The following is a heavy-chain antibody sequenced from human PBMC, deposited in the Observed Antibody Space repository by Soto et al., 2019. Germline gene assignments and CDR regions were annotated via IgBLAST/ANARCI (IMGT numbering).Heavy chain of an antibody. J-gene: IGHJ6*04. Sequence: SETLSLTCAVSGYSISRGYYWGWIRQPPGKGLEWIANIYLSGSTYYNRSLRSRVTISVDTSKNPFSLTLSSVTATDTAVYYFVRVTPPEAMDSLGEGTTVPAYS. CDR2: IYLSGST. V-gene: IGHV4-38-2*01. D-gene: IGHD2-21*02. CDR3: VRVTPPEAMDS. CDR1: GYSISRGYY.